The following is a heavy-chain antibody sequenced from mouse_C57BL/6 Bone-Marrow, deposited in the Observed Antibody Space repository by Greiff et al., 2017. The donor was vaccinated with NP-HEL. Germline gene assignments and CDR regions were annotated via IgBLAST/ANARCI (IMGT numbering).Heavy chain of an antibody. CDR3: AREGWYYGSSYYYAMDY. CDR2: IWSGGST. CDR1: GFSLTSYG. D-gene: IGHD1-1*01. J-gene: IGHJ4*01. Sequence: VQLQESGPGLVQPSQSLSITCTVSGFSLTSYGVHWVRQSPGKGLEWLGVIWSGGSTDYNAAFISRLSISKDNSKSQVFFKMNSLQADDTAIYYCAREGWYYGSSYYYAMDYWGQGTSVTVSS. V-gene: IGHV2-2*01.